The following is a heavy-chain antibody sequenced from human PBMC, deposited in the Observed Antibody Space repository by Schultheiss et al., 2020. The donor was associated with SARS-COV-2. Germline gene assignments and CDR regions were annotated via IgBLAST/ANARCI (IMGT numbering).Heavy chain of an antibody. V-gene: IGHV3-23*01. D-gene: IGHD2-2*01. CDR3: ARGGARPRWPAPTQSFHNWFDP. Sequence: GESLKISCAASGFTFSSYAMSWVRQAPGKGLEWVSAISGSGGSTYYADSVKGRFTISRDNSKNTLYLQMNSLRAEDTAVYYCARGGARPRWPAPTQSFHNWFDPWGQGTLVTVSS. CDR2: ISGSGGST. J-gene: IGHJ5*02. CDR1: GFTFSSYA.